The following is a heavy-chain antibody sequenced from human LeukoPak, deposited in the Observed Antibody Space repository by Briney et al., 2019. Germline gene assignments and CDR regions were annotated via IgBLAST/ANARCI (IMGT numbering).Heavy chain of an antibody. CDR2: INPHSGGT. Sequence: ASVKVSCKASGYTFTGYYMHWVRQAPGQGLEWMGWINPHSGGTNYAQKFQGWVTMTRDTSISTAYMELSRLTSDDTAVYYCARDLRGYSYGYDHWGQGTLVTVSS. CDR1: GYTFTGYY. V-gene: IGHV1-2*04. J-gene: IGHJ5*02. D-gene: IGHD5-18*01. CDR3: ARDLRGYSYGYDH.